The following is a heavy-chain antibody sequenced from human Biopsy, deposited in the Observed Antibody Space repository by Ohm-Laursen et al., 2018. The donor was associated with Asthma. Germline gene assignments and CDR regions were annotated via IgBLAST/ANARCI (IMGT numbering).Heavy chain of an antibody. CDR3: ARVASYGDLYFGIDV. D-gene: IGHD4-17*01. CDR2: VFRSGTT. CDR1: GAYIGSRDHH. J-gene: IGHJ6*02. Sequence: SQTLSLTCTVGGAYIGSRDHHWSWIRQPPGTGLEWIGFVFRSGTTHYNRSLERRLSISIDTTRNEFSMTLRSVTAADTAVYFCARVASYGDLYFGIDVWGPGTTVSVS. V-gene: IGHV4-30-4*01.